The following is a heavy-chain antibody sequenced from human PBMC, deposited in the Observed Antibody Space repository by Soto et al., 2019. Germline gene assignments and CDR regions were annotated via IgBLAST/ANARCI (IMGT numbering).Heavy chain of an antibody. V-gene: IGHV1-18*01. D-gene: IGHD3-3*01. J-gene: IGHJ4*02. Sequence: QVQLVQSGAEVKKPGASVKVSCKASGYTFTSYGIGWLRQAPGQGPEWMGWISAYNGNTNYAQNLQGRVTMTTATYTSTTYMELRSLRSDDAAVYYCARGFLEWLSPSFDYWGQGTLVTVSS. CDR1: GYTFTSYG. CDR2: ISAYNGNT. CDR3: ARGFLEWLSPSFDY.